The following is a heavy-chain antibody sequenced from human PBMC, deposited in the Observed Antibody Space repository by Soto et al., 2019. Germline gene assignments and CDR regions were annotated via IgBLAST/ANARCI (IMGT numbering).Heavy chain of an antibody. CDR2: IYRDDDK. J-gene: IGHJ4*02. D-gene: IGHD1-26*01. CDR1: GFSLTTNGVG. V-gene: IGHV2-5*02. Sequence: QITLKESGPTLVKPTQTLTLTCTVSGFSLTTNGVGVGWFRQSPGKALEWLALIYRDDDKRYRPSLMSRVTITKDNTKNQVVLTMTNIDPVDTATYYCAHTVARGAYWETFNYWGQGTLDTVYS. CDR3: AHTVARGAYWETFNY.